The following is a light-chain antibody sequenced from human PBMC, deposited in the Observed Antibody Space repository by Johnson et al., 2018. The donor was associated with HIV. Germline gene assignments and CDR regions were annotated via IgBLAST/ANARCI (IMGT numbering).Light chain of an antibody. V-gene: IGLV1-51*01. CDR1: SSNIGSNT. Sequence: QSVLTQPPSASGTPVQRVTISCSGSSSNIGSNTVNWYQQLPGTAPKLLIYENNKRPSGIPDRFSGSKSGTSATLGITGLQPGDEADYYCGTWDTSLSARGVFGTGTKVTVL. CDR3: GTWDTSLSARGV. J-gene: IGLJ1*01. CDR2: ENN.